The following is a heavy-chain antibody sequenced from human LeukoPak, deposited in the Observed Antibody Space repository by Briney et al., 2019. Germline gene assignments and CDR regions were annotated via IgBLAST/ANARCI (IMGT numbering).Heavy chain of an antibody. CDR3: ARTSEYTSSSAMSF. J-gene: IGHJ4*02. D-gene: IGHD6-6*01. Sequence: PGRSLRLSCAASGFTFSSYGMHWVRQAPGKGLEWVAVIWYGGSNKYYADSVKGRFTISRDNSKNSLYLEVNSLRAEDTAVYYCARTSEYTSSSAMSFWGQGTLVTVSS. CDR2: IWYGGSNK. CDR1: GFTFSSYG. V-gene: IGHV3-33*08.